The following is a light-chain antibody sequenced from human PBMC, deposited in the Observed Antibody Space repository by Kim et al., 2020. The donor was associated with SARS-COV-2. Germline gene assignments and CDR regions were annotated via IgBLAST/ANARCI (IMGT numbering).Light chain of an antibody. Sequence: EIVLTQSPGTLSLSPGERATLSCRASQSVSSSYLAWYQQKPGQAPRLLIYGASSRATGIPDRFSGSGSGTDFTLTISRLEPEDFAVYYCQQYGSSPIYTFGQWTKLEI. J-gene: IGKJ2*01. CDR3: QQYGSSPIYT. CDR1: QSVSSSY. CDR2: GAS. V-gene: IGKV3-20*01.